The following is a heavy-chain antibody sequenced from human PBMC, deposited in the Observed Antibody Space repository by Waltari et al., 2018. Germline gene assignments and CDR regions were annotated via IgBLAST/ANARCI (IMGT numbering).Heavy chain of an antibody. J-gene: IGHJ4*02. CDR2: VNGDGSTT. CDR3: ARVGSWYLDSRDHFDN. V-gene: IGHV3-74*01. Sequence: EVQLVESGGGLVQPGGSLRLSCAASGFTFSSYWMSWVRQAPGKGLVWVSRVNGDGSTTTYADSWRGRFTISRDNAKNTLYLQMNSLRVEDTAVYYCARVGSWYLDSRDHFDNWGQGTLVTVSS. CDR1: GFTFSSYW. D-gene: IGHD6-13*01.